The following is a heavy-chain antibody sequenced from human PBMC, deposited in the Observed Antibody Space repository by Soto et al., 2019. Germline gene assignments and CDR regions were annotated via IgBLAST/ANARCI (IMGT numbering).Heavy chain of an antibody. CDR1: GYTFSDHD. CDR2: IIPIFGTA. CDR3: ARDWRRYGDHDAFDI. V-gene: IGHV1-69*13. Sequence: SVKVSCKASGYTFSDHDINWVRQAPGQGLEWMGGIIPIFGTANYAQKFQGRVTITADESTSTAYMELSSLRSEDTAVYYCARDWRRYGDHDAFDIWGQGTMVTVSS. J-gene: IGHJ3*02. D-gene: IGHD4-17*01.